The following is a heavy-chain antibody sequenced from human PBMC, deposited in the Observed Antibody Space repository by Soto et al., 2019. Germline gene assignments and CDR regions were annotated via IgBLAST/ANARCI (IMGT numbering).Heavy chain of an antibody. V-gene: IGHV3-74*01. CDR2: INSDGSST. Sequence: GGSLRLSCSASVFIFSSHWMHWVRQSAEKGLVWVSRINSDGSSTAYADSVKGRFTISRDNAKNTLYLQVNSLRVEDTAVYYCARDRPDISNPTDHPMFDYWGQGTQVTVSS. CDR1: VFIFSSHW. D-gene: IGHD6-6*01. J-gene: IGHJ4*02. CDR3: ARDRPDISNPTDHPMFDY.